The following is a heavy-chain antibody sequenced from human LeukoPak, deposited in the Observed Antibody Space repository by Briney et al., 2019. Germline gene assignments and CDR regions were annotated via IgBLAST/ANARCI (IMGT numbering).Heavy chain of an antibody. CDR1: GGSISSGSYY. V-gene: IGHV4-61*02. D-gene: IGHD3-10*01. Sequence: SQTLSLTCTVSGGSISSGSYYWSWIRQPAGKGLEWIGRIYTSGSTNYNPSLKSRVTISVDTSKNQFSLKLSSVTAADTAVYYCARHRRYYGSGPPFDYWGQGTLVTVSS. CDR2: IYTSGST. CDR3: ARHRRYYGSGPPFDY. J-gene: IGHJ4*02.